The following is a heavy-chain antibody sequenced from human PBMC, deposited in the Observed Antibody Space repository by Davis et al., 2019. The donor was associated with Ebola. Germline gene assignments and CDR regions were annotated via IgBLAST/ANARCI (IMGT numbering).Heavy chain of an antibody. CDR1: GGTFSSYA. Sequence: ASVKVSCKASGGTFSSYAISWVRQAPGQGLEWMGWISAYNGKTNYAQKFQGRVTMTTDTSTSTAYMELSSLRSEDTAVYYCARDSWEHHYFDYWGQGTLVTVSS. D-gene: IGHD1-26*01. J-gene: IGHJ4*02. V-gene: IGHV1-18*01. CDR3: ARDSWEHHYFDY. CDR2: ISAYNGKT.